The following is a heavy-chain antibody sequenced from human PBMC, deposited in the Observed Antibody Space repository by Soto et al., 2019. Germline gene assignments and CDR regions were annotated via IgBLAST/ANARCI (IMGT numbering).Heavy chain of an antibody. V-gene: IGHV6-1*01. CDR3: ARDRGASSSSGYYYGMDV. J-gene: IGHJ6*02. D-gene: IGHD6-6*01. CDR2: TYYRSKWYN. Sequence: PSQTLSLTCAISGDSVSSNSAAWNWIRQSPSRGLEWLGRTYYRSKWYNDYAVSVKSRVTINPDTSKNQFSLQLNSVTPEDTAVYYCARDRGASSSSGYYYGMDVWGQGTTVTVSS. CDR1: GDSVSSNSAA.